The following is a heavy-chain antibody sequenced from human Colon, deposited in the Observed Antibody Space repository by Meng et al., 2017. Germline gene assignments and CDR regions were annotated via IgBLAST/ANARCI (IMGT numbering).Heavy chain of an antibody. Sequence: QAQVVESGGGVVQPGRSLLVSCAASGFSFSTYGMHWVRQAPGKGLEWLAVIWYDGSNKYYADSVKGRFTVSRDNPKNTVYLQMNSLRAEDTAVYYCARDDGVNSAVYWGQGTLVTVSS. CDR1: GFSFSTYG. D-gene: IGHD4-23*01. J-gene: IGHJ4*02. CDR3: ARDDGVNSAVY. V-gene: IGHV3-33*01. CDR2: IWYDGSNK.